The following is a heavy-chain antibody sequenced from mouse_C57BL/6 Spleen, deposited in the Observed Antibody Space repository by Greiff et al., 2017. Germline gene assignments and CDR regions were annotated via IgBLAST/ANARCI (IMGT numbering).Heavy chain of an antibody. J-gene: IGHJ4*01. CDR1: GFTFSSYA. V-gene: IGHV5-9-1*02. CDR2: ISSGGDYI. CDR3: TRDRGLLHPYYAMDY. Sequence: EVKLQESGEGLVKPGGSLKLSCAASGFTFSSYAMSWVRQTPEKRLEWVAYISSGGDYIYYADTVKGRFTISRDNARNTLYLQMSSLKSEDTAMYYCTRDRGLLHPYYAMDYWGQGTSVTVSS. D-gene: IGHD2-3*01.